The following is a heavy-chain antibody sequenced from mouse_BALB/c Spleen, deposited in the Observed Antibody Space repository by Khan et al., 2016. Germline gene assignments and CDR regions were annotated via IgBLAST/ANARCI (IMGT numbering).Heavy chain of an antibody. CDR1: GFNIKDYY. D-gene: IGHD2-1*01. Sequence: VELQQPGAALVRSGASVKLSCTASGFNIKDYYMHWVTQRPEQGLEWIGWVDPENGDTEYAPKFQGKATITADASSNTAYLQLSSLTSVDTAVYYCNARDGNNGYWGQGTTLTVSS. V-gene: IGHV14-4*02. J-gene: IGHJ2*01. CDR2: VDPENGDT. CDR3: NARDGNNGY.